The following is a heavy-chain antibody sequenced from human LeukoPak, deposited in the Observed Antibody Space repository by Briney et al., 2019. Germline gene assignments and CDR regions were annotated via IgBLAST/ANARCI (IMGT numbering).Heavy chain of an antibody. CDR3: ARDVYYYDSSGYYYPRDAEYYFDY. D-gene: IGHD3-22*01. J-gene: IGHJ4*02. V-gene: IGHV1-2*02. CDR2: INPNSGGT. CDR1: GYTFTGYY. Sequence: ASVTVSCKASGYTFTGYYMHWVRQAPGQGLEWMGWINPNSGGTNYAQKFQGRVTMTRDTSISTAYMELSRLRSEDTAVYYCARDVYYYDSSGYYYPRDAEYYFDYWGQGTLVTVSS.